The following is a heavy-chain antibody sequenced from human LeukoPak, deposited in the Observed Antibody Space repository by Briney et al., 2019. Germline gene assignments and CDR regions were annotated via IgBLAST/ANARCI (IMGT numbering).Heavy chain of an antibody. V-gene: IGHV3-48*04. D-gene: IGHD5-12*01. CDR3: ARDGGYSGYKRTGFDY. CDR1: GFTFSSYG. Sequence: GGSLRLSCAASGFTFSSYGMHWVRQAPGKGLEWVSYISSSGSTIYYADSVKGRFTISRDNAKNSLYLQMNSLRAEDTAVYYCARDGGYSGYKRTGFDYWGQGTLVTVSS. J-gene: IGHJ4*02. CDR2: ISSSGSTI.